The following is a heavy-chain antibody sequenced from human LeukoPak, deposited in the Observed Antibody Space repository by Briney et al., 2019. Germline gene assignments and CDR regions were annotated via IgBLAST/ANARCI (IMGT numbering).Heavy chain of an antibody. D-gene: IGHD3-22*01. V-gene: IGHV4-4*07. Sequence: SETLSLTCIVSGGPISSYYWSWIRQPAGKGLEWIGRIYTTGNTNYNPSLKSRVTMSIDTSKKQFSLKLSSVTAADTAVYYCARGKYYYDSNSSYRYFDPWGQGTLVTVSS. CDR3: ARGKYYYDSNSSYRYFDP. CDR1: GGPISSYY. CDR2: IYTTGNT. J-gene: IGHJ5*02.